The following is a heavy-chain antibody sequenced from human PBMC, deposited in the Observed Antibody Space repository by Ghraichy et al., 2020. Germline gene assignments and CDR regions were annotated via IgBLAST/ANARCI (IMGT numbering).Heavy chain of an antibody. V-gene: IGHV3-23*01. Sequence: SCAASAFTFSNYAMTWVRQAPGKGLEWVSTIGGSGSRTYYTDSVKGRFTISRDNSKNTLYLQMNSLRAEDTAVYYCAKDRDYYDSSGYYFNDFDIWGQGTPVTVSS. D-gene: IGHD3-22*01. J-gene: IGHJ3*02. CDR1: AFTFSNYA. CDR2: IGGSGSRT. CDR3: AKDRDYYDSSGYYFNDFDI.